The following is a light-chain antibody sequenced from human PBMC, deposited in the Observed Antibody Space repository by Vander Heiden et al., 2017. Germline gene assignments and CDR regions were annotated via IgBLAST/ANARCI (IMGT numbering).Light chain of an antibody. CDR1: SSNIGANYD. CDR2: GNS. CDR3: QSYDNSLSGHVV. V-gene: IGLV1-40*01. Sequence: QSVLTQPPSVSVAPGQRVTISCTGCSSNIGANYDVPWYQQLPGTAPKLLIYGNSNRHSGVPDRVSGSKSGTSASLASTGRQAEEEADYYCQSYDNSLSGHVVFGGGTKLTVL. J-gene: IGLJ2*01.